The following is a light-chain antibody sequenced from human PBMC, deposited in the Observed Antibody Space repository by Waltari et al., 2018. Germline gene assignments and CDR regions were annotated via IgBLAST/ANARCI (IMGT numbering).Light chain of an antibody. Sequence: EVVLTQSPATLSVSLGQRATLFCRASQSVGDDLAWYQHPPGQAPRLLIYRVSVRATGVPVRFSGSGSGTDFTLTISSLQSEDFAVYYCQQYNNWLTFGGGTKVEVK. CDR3: QQYNNWLT. J-gene: IGKJ4*01. CDR2: RVS. V-gene: IGKV3-15*01. CDR1: QSVGDD.